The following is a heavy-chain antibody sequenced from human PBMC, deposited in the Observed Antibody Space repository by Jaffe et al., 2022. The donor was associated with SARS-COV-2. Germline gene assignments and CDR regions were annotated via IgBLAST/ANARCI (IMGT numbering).Heavy chain of an antibody. D-gene: IGHD3-16*02. V-gene: IGHV3-21*01. J-gene: IGHJ5*02. CDR1: GFTFSSYT. CDR2: ISSSSTYI. Sequence: EVQLVESGGGLVKPGGSLRLSCAASGFTFSSYTMNWVRQAPGKGLEWVSSISSSSTYIYYADSVKGRFTISRDNAKNSLYLQMNSLRAEDTAVYYCARDRDYDYIWGSYRGDWFDPWGQGTLVTVSS. CDR3: ARDRDYDYIWGSYRGDWFDP.